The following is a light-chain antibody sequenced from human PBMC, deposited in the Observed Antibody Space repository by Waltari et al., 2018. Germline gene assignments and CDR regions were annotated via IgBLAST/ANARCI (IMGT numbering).Light chain of an antibody. Sequence: DIQMTQSPSTLSAFVGDRVTITCRASQSLNSWLAWYQQKPGIAPKLLIYTASSLESGVPSRFNGSGSGTEFTLTISSLQPDDFATYYCQQYNSYPRTFGQGTKVEFK. J-gene: IGKJ1*01. CDR1: QSLNSW. CDR2: TAS. V-gene: IGKV1-5*03. CDR3: QQYNSYPRT.